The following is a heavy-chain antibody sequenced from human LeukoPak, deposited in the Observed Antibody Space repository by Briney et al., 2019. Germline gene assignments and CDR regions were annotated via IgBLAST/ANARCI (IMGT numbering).Heavy chain of an antibody. Sequence: SETLSLTCTVSSGSISTSNYYWGWVRQPPGKALEWIGNIFYSGSTYYSPSLKSRVTISLDTSKNQFSLKLRSVTAADTAVYYCARISSSNWYNERGAFDVWGQGTMVTVSS. V-gene: IGHV4-39*07. CDR1: SGSISTSNYY. J-gene: IGHJ3*01. CDR3: ARISSSNWYNERGAFDV. CDR2: IFYSGST. D-gene: IGHD6-13*01.